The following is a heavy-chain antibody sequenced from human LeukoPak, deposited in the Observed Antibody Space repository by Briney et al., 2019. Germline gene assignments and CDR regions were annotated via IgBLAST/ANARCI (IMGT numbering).Heavy chain of an antibody. CDR3: ARDSVTGTKGGNDAFDI. CDR2: INWNGGST. CDR1: GFTFDDYG. Sequence: RGSLRLSCAASGFTFDDYGMSWVRQAPGRGLEWVSGINWNGGSTGYADSVKGRFTISRDNAKNSLYLQMNSLRAEDTALYYCARDSVTGTKGGNDAFDIWGQGTTVTVSS. D-gene: IGHD1-7*01. V-gene: IGHV3-20*04. J-gene: IGHJ3*02.